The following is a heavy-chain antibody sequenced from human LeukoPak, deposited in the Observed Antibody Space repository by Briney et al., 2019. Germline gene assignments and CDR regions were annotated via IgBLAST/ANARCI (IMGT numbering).Heavy chain of an antibody. J-gene: IGHJ4*02. V-gene: IGHV3-30-3*01. CDR2: ISYDGSNK. D-gene: IGHD3-9*01. CDR3: ARPPRYFDWLLPFDY. CDR1: GFTFSSYA. Sequence: QSGRSLRLSCAASGFTFSSYAMHWVRQAPGKGLEWVAVISYDGSNKYYADSVKGRFTISRDNSKNTLYLQMNSLRAEDTAVYYCARPPRYFDWLLPFDYWGQGTLVTVSS.